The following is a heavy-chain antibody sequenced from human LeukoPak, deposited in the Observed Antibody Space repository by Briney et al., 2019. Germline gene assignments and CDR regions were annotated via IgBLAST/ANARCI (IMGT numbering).Heavy chain of an antibody. CDR3: AREYGGYIDF. CDR1: GFTFSNYA. V-gene: IGHV3-30*04. D-gene: IGHD4-23*01. J-gene: IGHJ4*02. Sequence: GGSLRLSCTASGFTFSNYAIHWVRQAPGKGLHWVAVISYDGTDKYYGDSVKGRFIISRDNSKNTLYVQMTSLRVEDTAVYFCAREYGGYIDFWGQGTLVTVSS. CDR2: ISYDGTDK.